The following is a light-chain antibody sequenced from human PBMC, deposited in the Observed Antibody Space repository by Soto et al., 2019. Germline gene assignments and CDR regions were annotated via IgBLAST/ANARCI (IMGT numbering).Light chain of an antibody. J-gene: IGKJ1*01. CDR3: QQYNNWPRT. CDR2: GAA. CDR1: QSVNFN. Sequence: EIVMTQSPATLSVSPGERVTLSCRASQSVNFNLAWYQQKPGQAPRLLIYGAASRATGIPARFSGSGSGTEFTLSISSLQSEDFAVYYCQQYNNWPRTFGQGTKVEIK. V-gene: IGKV3-15*01.